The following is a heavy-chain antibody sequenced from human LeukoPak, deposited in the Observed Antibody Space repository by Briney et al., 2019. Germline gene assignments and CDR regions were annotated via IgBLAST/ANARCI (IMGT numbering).Heavy chain of an antibody. CDR3: ARNGNYYDSSGYNGDFDY. V-gene: IGHV3-20*04. J-gene: IGHJ4*02. CDR1: GFTFDDYG. CDR2: INWNGGST. D-gene: IGHD3-22*01. Sequence: GGSLRLSCAASGFTFDDYGMSWVRQAPGKGLEWVSGINWNGGSTGYADSVKGRFTISRDNAKNSLYLQMNSLRAEDTALYYCARNGNYYDSSGYNGDFDYWGQGTLVTVSS.